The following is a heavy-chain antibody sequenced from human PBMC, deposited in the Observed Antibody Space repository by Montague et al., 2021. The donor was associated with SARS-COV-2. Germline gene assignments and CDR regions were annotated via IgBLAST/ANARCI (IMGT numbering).Heavy chain of an antibody. CDR3: ARGGSFGLDS. V-gene: IGHV3-74*01. CDR2: INSYETII. J-gene: IGHJ4*02. D-gene: IGHD3-10*01. CDR1: GFTFSGYA. Sequence: SLRLSCAASGFTFSGYAMHWVRQAPVKGLLWLSHINSYETIINYVDSVKGRFTISRDSAKNTLYLQMNSLRLEDTAVYYCARGGSFGLDSWGQGTLVTVSS.